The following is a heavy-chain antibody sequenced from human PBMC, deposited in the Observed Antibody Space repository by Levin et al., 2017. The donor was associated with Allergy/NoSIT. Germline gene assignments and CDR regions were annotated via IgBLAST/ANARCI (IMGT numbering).Heavy chain of an antibody. D-gene: IGHD2-2*01. V-gene: IGHV4-61*01. CDR2: IYYSGST. J-gene: IGHJ6*02. CDR3: ARGGDPLGYCSSTSCYGGYGMDV. Sequence: SETLSLTCTVSGGSVSSGSYYWSWIRQPPGKGLEWIGYIYYSGSTNYNPSLKSRVTISVDTSKNQFSLKLSSVTAADTAVYYCARGGDPLGYCSSTSCYGGYGMDVWGQGTTVTVSS. CDR1: GGSVSSGSYY.